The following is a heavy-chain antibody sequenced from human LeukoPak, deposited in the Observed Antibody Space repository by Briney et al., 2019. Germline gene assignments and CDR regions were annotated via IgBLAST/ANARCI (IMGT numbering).Heavy chain of an antibody. CDR3: AREAGVVVTEVDPGGENDY. V-gene: IGHV1-46*01. CDR2: INPSGGST. J-gene: IGHJ4*02. Sequence: ASVKVSCKASGYTFTTYYMHWVRHAPGQGLEWIGIINPSGGSTSYAQKLQGRVTMTRDMSTSTVYMELSSLRSEDTAVYYCAREAGVVVTEVDPGGENDYWGQGTLVTVSS. CDR1: GYTFTTYY. D-gene: IGHD2-21*02.